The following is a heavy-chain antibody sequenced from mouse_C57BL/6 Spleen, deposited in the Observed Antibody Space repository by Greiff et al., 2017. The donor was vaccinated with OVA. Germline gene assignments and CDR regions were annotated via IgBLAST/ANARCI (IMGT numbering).Heavy chain of an antibody. D-gene: IGHD2-2*01. J-gene: IGHJ3*01. CDR1: GFNIKDYY. Sequence: EVKLMESGAELVKPGASVKLSCTASGFNIKDYYMHWVKQRTEQGLEWIGRIDPEDGETKYAPKFQGKATITADTSSNTAYLQLSILTSEDTAVYYCARGYGYDVGWFAYWGQGTLVTVSA. CDR2: IDPEDGET. V-gene: IGHV14-2*01. CDR3: ARGYGYDVGWFAY.